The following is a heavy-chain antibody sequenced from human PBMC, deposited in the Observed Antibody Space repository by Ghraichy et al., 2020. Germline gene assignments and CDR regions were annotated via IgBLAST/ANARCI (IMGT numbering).Heavy chain of an antibody. V-gene: IGHV3-23*01. J-gene: IGHJ4*02. CDR3: AKENKDVRLDYFDY. D-gene: IGHD1/OR15-1a*01. CDR2: IVDSGDRS. Sequence: GGSLRLSCAASGFSFSTYAMSWVRQTPGKGLEWVSGIVDSGDRSYYADSVKGRFIISRDNSKNRLYLQMNSLRVEDTALYYCAKENKDVRLDYFDYWGQGTLVTVSS. CDR1: GFSFSTYA.